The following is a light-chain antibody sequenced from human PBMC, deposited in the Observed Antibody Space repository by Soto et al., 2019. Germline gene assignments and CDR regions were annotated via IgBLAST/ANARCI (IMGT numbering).Light chain of an antibody. Sequence: DIQMTQSPSSLSASVGDRVTITCRASQSISSYLHWYQQKPGKAPKLLIYASSSLQSGVPSRFSGSGSGTDFTLTIISLQPEDFATYYCQRSFSTPLTFGGGTKVEIK. CDR2: ASS. J-gene: IGKJ4*01. CDR3: QRSFSTPLT. CDR1: QSISSY. V-gene: IGKV1-39*01.